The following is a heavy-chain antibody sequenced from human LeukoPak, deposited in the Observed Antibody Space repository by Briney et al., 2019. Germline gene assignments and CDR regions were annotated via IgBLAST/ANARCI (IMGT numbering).Heavy chain of an antibody. V-gene: IGHV3-48*03. CDR1: GFTFSSYE. D-gene: IGHD3-10*02. CDR2: ISSSGSTI. J-gene: IGHJ6*04. Sequence: GGSLRLSCAASGFTFSSYEMNWVRQAPGKGLEWVSYISSSGSTIYYADSVKGRFTISRDNAKNSLYLQMNSLRAEDTAVYYSAELGITMIGGVWGKGTTVTVSS. CDR3: AELGITMIGGV.